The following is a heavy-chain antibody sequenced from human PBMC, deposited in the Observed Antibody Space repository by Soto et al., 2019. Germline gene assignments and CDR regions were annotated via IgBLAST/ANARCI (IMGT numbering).Heavy chain of an antibody. V-gene: IGHV4-61*01. CDR1: GGSVSSGSYY. CDR3: ARFLFYYDFWSGYNPMDYFDY. CDR2: IYYSGST. J-gene: IGHJ4*02. D-gene: IGHD3-3*01. Sequence: SETLSLTCTVSGGSVSSGSYYWSWIRQPPGKGLEWIGYIYYSGSTNYNPSLKSRVTISVDTSKNQFSLKLSSVTAADTAVYYCARFLFYYDFWSGYNPMDYFDYWGQGTLVTV.